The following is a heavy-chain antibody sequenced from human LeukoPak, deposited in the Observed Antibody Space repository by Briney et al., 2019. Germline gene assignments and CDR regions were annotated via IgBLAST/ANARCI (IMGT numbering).Heavy chain of an antibody. CDR1: GYTFTSYY. V-gene: IGHV1-46*01. D-gene: IGHD1-26*01. CDR3: ARELSGSYFD. Sequence: WASVTVSCKASGYTFTSYYMHWVRQAPGQGLEWMGVINPTSGSTSYPQKFQGRVTITRDTSTGTIYMELSSLTSEDTAVYYCARELSGSYFDWGQGTLVTVSS. CDR2: INPTSGST. J-gene: IGHJ4*02.